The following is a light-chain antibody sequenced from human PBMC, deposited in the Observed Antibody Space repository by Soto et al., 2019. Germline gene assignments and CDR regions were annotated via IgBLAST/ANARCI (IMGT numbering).Light chain of an antibody. CDR2: AAS. V-gene: IGKV1-12*01. CDR3: QQANSTPLT. Sequence: DIQRTQSPSSVSASVGDRVTITCRASERINTYLAWYQQQPGKAPKPLIYAASSLQSGVPSRFSGSGSGTEFTLTISNLQPEDFATYYCQQANSTPLTFGGGTKVDI. J-gene: IGKJ4*01. CDR1: ERINTY.